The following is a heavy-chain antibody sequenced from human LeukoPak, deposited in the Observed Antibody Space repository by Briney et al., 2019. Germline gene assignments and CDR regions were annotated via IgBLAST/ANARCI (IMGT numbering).Heavy chain of an antibody. CDR3: ARERERETYYYDSSGPNWFDP. CDR1: GFTVSSNY. Sequence: PGGSLRLSCAASGFTVSSNYMSWVRQAPGKGLEWVSVIYSGGSTYYADSVKGRFTISSDNSKNTLYLQMNSLRAEDTAVYYCARERERETYYYDSSGPNWFDPWGQGTLVTVSS. CDR2: IYSGGST. D-gene: IGHD3-22*01. J-gene: IGHJ5*02. V-gene: IGHV3-53*01.